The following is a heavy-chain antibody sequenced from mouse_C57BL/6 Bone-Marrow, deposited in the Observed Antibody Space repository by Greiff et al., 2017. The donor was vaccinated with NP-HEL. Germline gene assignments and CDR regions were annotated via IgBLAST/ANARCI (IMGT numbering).Heavy chain of an antibody. CDR2: INPSNGGT. J-gene: IGHJ3*01. Sequence: ASGYTFTSYWMHWVKQRPGQGLEWIGNINPSNGGTNYNEKFKSKATLTVDKSSSTAYMQLSSLTSEDSAVYYCARSYGYDGFAYWGQGTLVTVSA. D-gene: IGHD2-2*01. CDR3: ARSYGYDGFAY. CDR1: GYTFTSYW. V-gene: IGHV1-53*01.